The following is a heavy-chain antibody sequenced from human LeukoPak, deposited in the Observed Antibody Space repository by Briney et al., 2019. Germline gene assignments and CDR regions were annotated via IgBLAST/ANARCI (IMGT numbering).Heavy chain of an antibody. V-gene: IGHV4-39*01. CDR2: IYYSGST. CDR3: ARETGDSAY. Sequence: SETLSLTCTVSGGSISSSSYYWGWIRQPPGKGLEWIGSIYYSGSTYYNPSLKSRVTISVDTSKNQFSLKLSSVTAADTAVYYCARETGDSAYWGQGTLVTVSS. D-gene: IGHD7-27*01. J-gene: IGHJ4*02. CDR1: GGSISSSSYY.